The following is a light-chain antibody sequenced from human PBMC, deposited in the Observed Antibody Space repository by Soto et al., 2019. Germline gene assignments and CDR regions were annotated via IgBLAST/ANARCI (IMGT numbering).Light chain of an antibody. Sequence: DIQMTQSPSSLSASVGDRVTITCRASQGSSTYLAWYQQKPGKVPKLLIYAASTLHSGVPSRFSGSGSGTDFALTISSLQPEDVATYYCQKYNSAPWTFGQGTKVEIK. CDR2: AAS. CDR1: QGSSTY. J-gene: IGKJ1*01. CDR3: QKYNSAPWT. V-gene: IGKV1-27*01.